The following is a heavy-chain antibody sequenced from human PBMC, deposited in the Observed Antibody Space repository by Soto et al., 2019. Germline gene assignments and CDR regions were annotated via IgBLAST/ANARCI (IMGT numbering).Heavy chain of an antibody. V-gene: IGHV6-1*01. CDR3: ARGQLWLDDAFDI. CDR1: GDSVSSNSAA. CDR2: TYYRSKWYN. Sequence: XTLSLTCAISGDSVSSNSAAWNCVRQSPSRGLEWLGRTYYRSKWYNDYAVSVKSRITINPDTSKNQFSLQLNSVTPDDTAVYYCARGQLWLDDAFDIWGQGTMVTVSS. D-gene: IGHD5-18*01. J-gene: IGHJ3*02.